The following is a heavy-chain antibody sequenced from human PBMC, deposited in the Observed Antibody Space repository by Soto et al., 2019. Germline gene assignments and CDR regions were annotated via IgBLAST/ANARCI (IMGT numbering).Heavy chain of an antibody. CDR2: IYYSGST. D-gene: IGHD6-13*01. Sequence: PSETLSLTCTVSGGSISSGDYYWSWIRQPPGKGLEWIGYIYYSGSTYYNPSLKSRVTISVDTSKNQFSLKLSSVTAADTAVYYCARALYSSSWHRGGYFDYWGQGTLVTVSS. CDR3: ARALYSSSWHRGGYFDY. CDR1: GGSISSGDYY. J-gene: IGHJ4*02. V-gene: IGHV4-30-4*01.